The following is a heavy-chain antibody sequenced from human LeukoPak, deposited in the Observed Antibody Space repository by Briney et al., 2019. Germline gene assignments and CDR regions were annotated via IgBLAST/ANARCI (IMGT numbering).Heavy chain of an antibody. V-gene: IGHV4-59*08. CDR2: IYYSGST. D-gene: IGHD3-22*01. Sequence: SETLSLTCTVSGGSISSYYWSWIRQPPGKGLEWIGYIYYSGSTNYNPSLKSRVTISVDTSKDQFSLKLSSVTAADTAVYYCARHWNADYYDSRGPYYFDYWGQGTLVTVSS. CDR1: GGSISSYY. J-gene: IGHJ4*02. CDR3: ARHWNADYYDSRGPYYFDY.